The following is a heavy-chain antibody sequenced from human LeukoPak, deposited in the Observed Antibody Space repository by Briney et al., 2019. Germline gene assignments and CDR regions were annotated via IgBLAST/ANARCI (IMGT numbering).Heavy chain of an antibody. CDR2: ISGSGGST. J-gene: IGHJ3*02. CDR3: AKGNGFDSSGWYLDAFDI. Sequence: GGSLRLSCAASGFTFSSYAMSWVRQAPGKGLEWVSAISGSGGSTYYADSVKGRFTISRDNSKNTLYLQMNSLRAEDTAVYYCAKGNGFDSSGWYLDAFDIWGQGTMVTVSS. D-gene: IGHD6-19*01. CDR1: GFTFSSYA. V-gene: IGHV3-23*01.